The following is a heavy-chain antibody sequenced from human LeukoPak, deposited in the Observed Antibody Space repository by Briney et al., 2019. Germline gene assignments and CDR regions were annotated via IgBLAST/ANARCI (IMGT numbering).Heavy chain of an antibody. CDR3: ARTRTVVRWAGGDY. V-gene: IGHV1-18*01. J-gene: IGHJ4*02. Sequence: ASVKVSCKASGYTFTSYGVSWVRQAPGQGLEWMGWISAYNGNTNYAQKLQGRVTMTTDTTTSTAYMELRSLRSDDTAVYYCARTRTVVRWAGGDYWGQGTLVTVSS. D-gene: IGHD4-23*01. CDR1: GYTFTSYG. CDR2: ISAYNGNT.